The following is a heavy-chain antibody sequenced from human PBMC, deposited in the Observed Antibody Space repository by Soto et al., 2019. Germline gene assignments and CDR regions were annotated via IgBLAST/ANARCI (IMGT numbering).Heavy chain of an antibody. Sequence: SETLSLTCTVSGGSISSSSYYWGWIRQPPGKGLEWIGSIYYSGSTYYNPSLKSRVTISVDTSKNQFSLKLSSVTAADTAVYYCARLYREIFGVVRPRMDVWXQGTTVTVSS. CDR3: ARLYREIFGVVRPRMDV. D-gene: IGHD3-3*01. V-gene: IGHV4-39*01. J-gene: IGHJ6*02. CDR1: GGSISSSSYY. CDR2: IYYSGST.